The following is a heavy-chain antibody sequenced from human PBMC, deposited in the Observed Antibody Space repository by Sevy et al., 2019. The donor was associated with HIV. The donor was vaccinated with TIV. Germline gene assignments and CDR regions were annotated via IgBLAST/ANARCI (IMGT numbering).Heavy chain of an antibody. CDR1: GGSISSYY. J-gene: IGHJ3*02. V-gene: IGHV4-4*07. CDR3: ARGRYSSGWFDAFDI. Sequence: SETLSLTCTVSGGSISSYYWSWIRQPAGKGLEWIGRIYTSGSTNYNPSLKSRVTMSVDTSKNQFSLKLSSVTAADTAVYYCARGRYSSGWFDAFDIWGQGTMVTDSS. CDR2: IYTSGST. D-gene: IGHD6-19*01.